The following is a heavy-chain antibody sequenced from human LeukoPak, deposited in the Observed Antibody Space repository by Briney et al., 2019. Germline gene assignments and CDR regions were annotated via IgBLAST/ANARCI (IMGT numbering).Heavy chain of an antibody. CDR3: ARNWIDCSSTSCYRFFDY. D-gene: IGHD2-2*02. J-gene: IGHJ4*02. V-gene: IGHV3-48*03. Sequence: GGSLRLSCAASGFTFSSYEMNWVRQAPGKGLEWVSYISSSGSTIYYADSVKGRFTISRDNAKNSLYLQMNSLRAEDTAVYYCARNWIDCSSTSCYRFFDYWGQGTLVTVSS. CDR2: ISSSGSTI. CDR1: GFTFSSYE.